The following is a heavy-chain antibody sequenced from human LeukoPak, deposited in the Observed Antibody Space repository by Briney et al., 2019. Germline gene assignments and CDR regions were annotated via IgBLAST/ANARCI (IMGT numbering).Heavy chain of an antibody. CDR1: GGSISSYY. Sequence: SETLSLTCTVSGGSISSYYWSWIRQPPGKGLEWIGYIYYSGSTNYNPSLKSRVTISVDTSKNQFPLKLSSVTAADTAVYYCAREVLLYYGSGYFDYWGQGTLVTVSS. J-gene: IGHJ4*02. D-gene: IGHD3-10*01. V-gene: IGHV4-59*01. CDR2: IYYSGST. CDR3: AREVLLYYGSGYFDY.